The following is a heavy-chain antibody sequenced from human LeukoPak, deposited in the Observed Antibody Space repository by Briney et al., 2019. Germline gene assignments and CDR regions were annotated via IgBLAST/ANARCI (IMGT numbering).Heavy chain of an antibody. CDR1: GYTFTSYD. Sequence: ASVKVSCKASGYTFTSYDINWVRQANGQGLEWMGWMNPNSGNTGYAQKFQGRVTMTRNTSISTAYMELSSLRSEDTAVYYCARGFGDWNLVGYWGQGTLVTVSS. CDR2: MNPNSGNT. V-gene: IGHV1-8*01. CDR3: ARGFGDWNLVGY. D-gene: IGHD1-1*01. J-gene: IGHJ4*02.